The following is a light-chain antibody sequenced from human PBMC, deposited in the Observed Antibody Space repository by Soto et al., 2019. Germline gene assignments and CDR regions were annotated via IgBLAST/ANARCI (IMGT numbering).Light chain of an antibody. V-gene: IGLV2-8*01. CDR2: EVS. CDR1: SSDVGDYNY. CDR3: LSYAGSNNL. Sequence: QSALTQPPSASGSPGQSVTISCTGTSSDVGDYNYVSWYQQHPGKAPKLMIYEVSKQPSGVPDRFSGSKSGNTASLTVSGLQAEDEADYYCLSYAGSNNLFGGGTKVTVL. J-gene: IGLJ3*02.